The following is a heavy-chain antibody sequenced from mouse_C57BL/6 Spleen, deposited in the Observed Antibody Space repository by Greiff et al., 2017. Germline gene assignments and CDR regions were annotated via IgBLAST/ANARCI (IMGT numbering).Heavy chain of an antibody. CDR1: GYSFTGYY. J-gene: IGHJ3*01. V-gene: IGHV1-42*01. D-gene: IGHD1-1*01. Sequence: VQLQQSGPELVKPGASVKISCKASGYSFTGYYMNWVKQSPEKSLEWIGEINPSTGGTTYNQKFKAKATLTVDKSSSTAYMQLKSLTSEDSAVYYCARSYYYGSRAFAYWGQGTLVTVSA. CDR3: ARSYYYGSRAFAY. CDR2: INPSTGGT.